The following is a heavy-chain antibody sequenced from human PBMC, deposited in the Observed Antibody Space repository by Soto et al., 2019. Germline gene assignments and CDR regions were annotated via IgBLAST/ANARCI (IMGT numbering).Heavy chain of an antibody. J-gene: IGHJ4*02. V-gene: IGHV4-59*01. CDR1: GGSISSYY. D-gene: IGHD4-17*01. Sequence: SETLSLTCTVSGGSISSYYWSWIRQPPGKGLEWIGYIYYSGSTNYNPSLKSRVTISVDTSKNQFSLKLSSVTAADTAVYYCARGRGDYAEPYFDYWGQGTLVTVSS. CDR3: ARGRGDYAEPYFDY. CDR2: IYYSGST.